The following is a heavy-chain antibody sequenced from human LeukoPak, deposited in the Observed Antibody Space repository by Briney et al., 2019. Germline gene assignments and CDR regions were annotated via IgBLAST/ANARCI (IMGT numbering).Heavy chain of an antibody. CDR3: ARRTQYYDILTGYYTDP. D-gene: IGHD3-9*01. CDR1: GGSFSGYY. Sequence: PSETLSLTCAVYGGSFSGYYWSWIRQPPGKGLGWIGEINHSGSTNYNPSLKSRVTISVDTSKNQFSLKLSSVTAADTAVYYCARRTQYYDILTGYYTDPWGQGTLVTVSS. J-gene: IGHJ5*02. V-gene: IGHV4-34*01. CDR2: INHSGST.